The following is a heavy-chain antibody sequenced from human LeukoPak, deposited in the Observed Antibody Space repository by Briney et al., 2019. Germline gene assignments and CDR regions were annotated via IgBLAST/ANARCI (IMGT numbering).Heavy chain of an antibody. CDR2: IYNSGST. CDR1: GGSISSYY. J-gene: IGHJ5*02. Sequence: SETLSLTCTVSGGSISSYYWSWIRQPPGKGLEWIGYIYNSGSTDYNPSLKSRVTIPVDTSKNQFSLKLSSVTAADTAVYYCGRVSCSSTSCPGWFDPWGQGTLVTVSS. V-gene: IGHV4-59*01. CDR3: GRVSCSSTSCPGWFDP. D-gene: IGHD2-2*01.